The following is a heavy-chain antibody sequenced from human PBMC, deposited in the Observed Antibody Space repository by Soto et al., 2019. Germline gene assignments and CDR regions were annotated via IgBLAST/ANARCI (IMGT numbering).Heavy chain of an antibody. J-gene: IGHJ6*02. V-gene: IGHV6-1*01. D-gene: IGHD6-6*01. CDR1: VDSVSSDSSA. CDR2: TYYRSDWYN. Sequence: PSQTLSLTCAISVDSVSSDSSAWNWIRQSPSRGLEWLGRTYYRSDWYNDYAVSVRTRITLNPDTSKNQFSLHLNSVTPEDTAVYYCARAKEYSSSSGMEVWGQGTTVTVSS. CDR3: ARAKEYSSSSGMEV.